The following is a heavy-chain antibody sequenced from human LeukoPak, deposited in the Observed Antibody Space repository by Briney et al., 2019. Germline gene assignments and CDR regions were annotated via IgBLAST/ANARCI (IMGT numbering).Heavy chain of an antibody. D-gene: IGHD2-2*02. Sequence: GESLKISCKGSGYSFTSYWIGWVRQMPGKGLEWMGIIYPGDSDTRYSPSFQGQVTISADKSISTAYLQWSSLKASDTAMYYCARSPDIVVVPAARPVAGGWFDPWGQGTLVTVFS. CDR2: IYPGDSDT. V-gene: IGHV5-51*01. CDR1: GYSFTSYW. CDR3: ARSPDIVVVPAARPVAGGWFDP. J-gene: IGHJ5*02.